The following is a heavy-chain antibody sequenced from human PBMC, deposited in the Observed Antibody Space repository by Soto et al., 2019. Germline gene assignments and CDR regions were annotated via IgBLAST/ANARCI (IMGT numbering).Heavy chain of an antibody. D-gene: IGHD1-20*01. CDR3: ARDQTGITTTGGGRIDH. J-gene: IGHJ4*02. CDR2: VSFDGSNN. Sequence: VQLVESGGAVVQPGRSLRLSCAASGFTFSTHAMHWVRQAPGKGLECVAIVSFDGSNNYYADSVKGRFTISRDNSKNTLYLQMSGLTPEDTAVYYCARDQTGITTTGGGRIDHWGQGTLVTVSS. CDR1: GFTFSTHA. V-gene: IGHV3-30-3*01.